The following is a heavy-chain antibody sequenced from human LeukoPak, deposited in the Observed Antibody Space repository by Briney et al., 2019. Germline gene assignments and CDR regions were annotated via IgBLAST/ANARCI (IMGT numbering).Heavy chain of an antibody. V-gene: IGHV4-59*01. CDR3: ARDSSISHSSGYYYDYFDY. CDR2: IYYSGST. J-gene: IGHJ4*02. CDR1: GGSISSYY. Sequence: SETLSLTCTVSGGSISSYYWSWIRQPPGKALEWIGYIYYSGSTNYNPSLKSRVTISVDTSKNQFSLKLSSVTAADTAVYYCARDSSISHSSGYYYDYFDYWGQGTLVTVSS. D-gene: IGHD3-22*01.